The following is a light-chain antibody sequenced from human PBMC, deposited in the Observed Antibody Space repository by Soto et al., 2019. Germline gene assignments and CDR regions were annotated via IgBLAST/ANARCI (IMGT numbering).Light chain of an antibody. V-gene: IGKV1-5*03. CDR2: KAS. CDR1: QNINNW. CDR3: QQYKSYSLFT. J-gene: IGKJ3*01. Sequence: DIQMTQSPSTLSASVGDRVTITCRASQNINNWLAWYQQKPGKAPKLLISKASTLHGGVPSRFSGSGSGTEYTLTISCLQPDDFGTYYCQQYKSYSLFTFGPGTKVDIK.